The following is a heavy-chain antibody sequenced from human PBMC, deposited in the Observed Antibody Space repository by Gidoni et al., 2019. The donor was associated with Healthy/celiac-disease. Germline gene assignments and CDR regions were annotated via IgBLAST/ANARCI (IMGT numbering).Heavy chain of an antibody. V-gene: IGHV4-39*01. CDR1: GGSISSSSYS. CDR2: IKYSGGT. D-gene: IGHD3-22*01. Sequence: LQLQESGPGLVKPSETLYLTCTVSGGSISSSSYSWGWNRQPPGKRLEGIGSIKYSGGTHYNPSPKSRVTISVDTSKNQFSLKLISVTAADTAVYYCARHIGRYYDSSGYSYYFDYWGQGTLVTVSS. J-gene: IGHJ4*02. CDR3: ARHIGRYYDSSGYSYYFDY.